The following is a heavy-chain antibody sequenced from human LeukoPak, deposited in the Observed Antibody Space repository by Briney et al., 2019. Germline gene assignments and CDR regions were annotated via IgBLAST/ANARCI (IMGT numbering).Heavy chain of an antibody. D-gene: IGHD3-10*01. CDR3: ASRTHYYGWGSYYIPYGMDV. V-gene: IGHV3-11*01. J-gene: IGHJ6*02. CDR2: ISSSGSTI. CDR1: GFTFSDYY. Sequence: KAGGSLRLSCAASGFTFSDYYMSWIRQAPGKGLEWVSYISSSGSTIYYADSVKGRFTISRDNAKNSLYLQMNSLRAEDTAVYYCASRTHYYGWGSYYIPYGMDVGGQGTTVTVSS.